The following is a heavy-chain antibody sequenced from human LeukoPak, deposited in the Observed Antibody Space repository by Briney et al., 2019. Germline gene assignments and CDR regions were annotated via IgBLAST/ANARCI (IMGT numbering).Heavy chain of an antibody. CDR1: GYTFTGSY. CDR3: ACLGGAFFDY. Sequence: ASVKVSCKASGYTFTGSYMHWVRQAPGPGLKWMGWINPNSGGTNNAQRFQGRVTMTRDTSISTAYMELSRLRSDDTAVYYCACLGGAFFDYWGQGTLVTVSS. J-gene: IGHJ4*02. CDR2: INPNSGGT. V-gene: IGHV1-2*02. D-gene: IGHD1-26*01.